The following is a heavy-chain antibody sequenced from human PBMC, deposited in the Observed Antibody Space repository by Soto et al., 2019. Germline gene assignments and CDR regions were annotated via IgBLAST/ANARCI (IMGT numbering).Heavy chain of an antibody. Sequence: QVQLVESGGGVVQPGRSLRLSCAASGFTFSTYGMHWVRQAPGKGLEWVSFISYDGNKSYYAGSVKGRFSISRDNSKNTLYLQMNNLRPDDTAVYFCAKSVLATVGTYFVHWGQGTVVPVSS. D-gene: IGHD6-13*01. CDR2: ISYDGNKS. V-gene: IGHV3-30*18. CDR3: AKSVLATVGTYFVH. CDR1: GFTFSTYG. J-gene: IGHJ4*02.